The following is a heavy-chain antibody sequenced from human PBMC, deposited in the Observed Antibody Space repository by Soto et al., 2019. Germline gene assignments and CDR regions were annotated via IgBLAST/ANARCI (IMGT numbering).Heavy chain of an antibody. CDR1: GYTLTSYY. V-gene: IGHV1-46*01. J-gene: IGHJ6*02. CDR2: INPSGGST. CDR3: ARDIGEFYYYYGMDV. Sequence: XSVKVSCKASGYTLTSYYMHWVRQAPGQGLEWMGIINPSGGSTSYAQKFQGRVTMTRDTSTSTVYMELSSLRSEDTAVYYCARDIGEFYYYYGMDVWGQGTTVTVSS. D-gene: IGHD3-16*01.